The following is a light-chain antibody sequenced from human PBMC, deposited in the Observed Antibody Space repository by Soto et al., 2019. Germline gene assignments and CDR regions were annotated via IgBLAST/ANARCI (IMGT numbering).Light chain of an antibody. CDR3: QHYGSSSNT. CDR2: GAS. V-gene: IGKV3-20*01. Sequence: SPDTLSXSPGERATLSCRASESVTSSHLAWYQQKRGQAPRLLIYGASSRATDIPDRFSGSGSGTDFTLTISRLEPEDFAVYYCQHYGSSSNTFGQGTRLEIK. J-gene: IGKJ5*01. CDR1: ESVTSSH.